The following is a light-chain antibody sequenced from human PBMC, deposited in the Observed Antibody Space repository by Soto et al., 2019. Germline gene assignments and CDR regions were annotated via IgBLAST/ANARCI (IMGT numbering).Light chain of an antibody. Sequence: QSVLTQPASVSGSPGQSITISCTGTSSDVGSYNLVSWFQQCPGTAPKLLIFEDTKRPSGISIRFSGSKSGNQASLTISGLQAEDEADYYCCSDAGHSTFLVVFATGSKLTVL. V-gene: IGLV2-23*02. J-gene: IGLJ1*01. CDR1: SSDVGSYNL. CDR3: CSDAGHSTFLVV. CDR2: EDT.